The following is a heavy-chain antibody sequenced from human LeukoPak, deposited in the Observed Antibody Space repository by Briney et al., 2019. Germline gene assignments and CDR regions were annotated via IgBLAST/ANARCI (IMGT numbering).Heavy chain of an antibody. CDR2: INPNNGGT. D-gene: IGHD6-13*01. CDR1: GYPFTGYY. V-gene: IGHV1-2*02. J-gene: IGHJ4*02. CDR3: ARAIAASHTAPNC. Sequence: ASVKVSCKASGYPFTGYYIHWVRQAPGQGLEWMGWINPNNGGTNYAQKFQGRVTITRDTSISTAYMELSRLRSDDTALYYCARAIAASHTAPNCWGQGTLVTVSS.